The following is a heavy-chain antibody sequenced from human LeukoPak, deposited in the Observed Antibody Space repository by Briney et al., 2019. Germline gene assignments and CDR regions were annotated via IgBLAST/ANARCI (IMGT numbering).Heavy chain of an antibody. D-gene: IGHD3-10*01. CDR2: TYYRSKWYT. CDR3: ARLGSGSNY. Sequence: SQTLSLTCAISGDSVSSSSAAWIRIRQSPSRGLEWLGRTYYRSKWYTEYAVSVKSRITINPDTSKNQFSLQLSSVNPEDTAVYYCARLGSGSNYWGQGTLVTVSS. CDR1: GDSVSSSSAA. J-gene: IGHJ4*02. V-gene: IGHV6-1*01.